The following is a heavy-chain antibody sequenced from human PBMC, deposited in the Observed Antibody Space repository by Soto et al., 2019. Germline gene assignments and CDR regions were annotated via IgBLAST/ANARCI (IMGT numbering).Heavy chain of an antibody. V-gene: IGHV1-18*01. CDR1: GYTFSNNG. CDR3: ACVIKGGVVLYSGMDV. J-gene: IGHJ6*02. CDR2: ITGYYGKT. Sequence: ASVKVSCKASGYTFSNNGIAWVRRAPGQGLEWMGWITGYYGKTSHGHKVQGRVTMTTPTSTSTAYMELRSVRSDDTAVYYCACVIKGGVVLYSGMDVWGQGSTVTV. D-gene: IGHD3-3*01.